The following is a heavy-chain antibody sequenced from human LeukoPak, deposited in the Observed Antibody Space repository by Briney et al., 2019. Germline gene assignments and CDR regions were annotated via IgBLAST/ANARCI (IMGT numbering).Heavy chain of an antibody. V-gene: IGHV3-30*03. D-gene: IGHD1-26*01. Sequence: PGGSLRLSCAASGFNFMTYGMHWVRQAPGKGLEWVAFISYDGGKRFFGESVKGRFTIARDNSENTVSLQMNTLKTEDTAVYYCVTELSGSFPTWGQGTLVTVSS. J-gene: IGHJ4*02. CDR2: ISYDGGKR. CDR3: VTELSGSFPT. CDR1: GFNFMTYG.